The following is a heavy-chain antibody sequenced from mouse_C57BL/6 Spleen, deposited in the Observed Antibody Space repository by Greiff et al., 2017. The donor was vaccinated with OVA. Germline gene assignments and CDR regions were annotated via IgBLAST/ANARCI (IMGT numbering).Heavy chain of an antibody. D-gene: IGHD2-4*01. CDR1: GYTFTDYE. J-gene: IGHJ3*01. CDR3: TRDDYDGRTWLAY. CDR2: IDPETGGT. Sequence: QVQLQQSGAELVRPGASVTLSCKASGYTFTDYEMHWVKQTPVHGLEWIGAIDPETGGTAYNQKFKGKAILTADKSSSTAYMELRSLTSEDSAVYYCTRDDYDGRTWLAYWGQGTLVTVSA. V-gene: IGHV1-15*01.